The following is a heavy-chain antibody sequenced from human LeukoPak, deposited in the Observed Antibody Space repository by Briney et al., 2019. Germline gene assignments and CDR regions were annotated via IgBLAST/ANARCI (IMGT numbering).Heavy chain of an antibody. D-gene: IGHD6-13*01. J-gene: IGHJ4*02. V-gene: IGHV3-30*18. CDR3: AKEGTAQISTWYDY. CDR1: GFTFSNYG. CDR2: VSYEGKSQ. Sequence: PGGSLRLSCASSGFTFSNYGMHWVRQAPGKGLEWVAVVSYEGKSQYYADSVRGRFTISRDNSKNTLYLQMNSLRGEDAAVYYCAKEGTAQISTWYDYWGQVTLVTVSS.